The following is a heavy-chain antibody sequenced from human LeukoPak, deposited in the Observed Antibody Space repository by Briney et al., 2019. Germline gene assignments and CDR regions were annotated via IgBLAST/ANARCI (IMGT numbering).Heavy chain of an antibody. J-gene: IGHJ5*02. CDR2: LNPKSGNT. V-gene: IGHV1-8*01. Sequence: ASVKVSCKASGYIFTSYDINWVRQATGQGLEWMGWLNPKSGNTGYAQGFQGRLTITSSTSTSTVFMELGSLRSEDTAVYYCARGGASADARRFDPWGQGTLVTVSS. CDR1: GYIFTSYD. CDR3: ARGGASADARRFDP. D-gene: IGHD6-13*01.